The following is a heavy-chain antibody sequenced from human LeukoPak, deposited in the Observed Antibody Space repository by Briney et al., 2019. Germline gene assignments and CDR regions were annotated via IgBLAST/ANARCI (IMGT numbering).Heavy chain of an antibody. V-gene: IGHV3-7*01. CDR1: GFTFSTYW. CDR3: ARVVLVGGYSYGAKQIFDY. Sequence: GGSLRLSCAASGFTFSTYWMSWVRQAPGKGLEWVANIKQDGSEKYYVDSVKGRFTISRDNAKNSLYLQMNSLRAEDTAVYYCARVVLVGGYSYGAKQIFDYWGQGTLVTVSS. J-gene: IGHJ4*02. CDR2: IKQDGSEK. D-gene: IGHD5-18*01.